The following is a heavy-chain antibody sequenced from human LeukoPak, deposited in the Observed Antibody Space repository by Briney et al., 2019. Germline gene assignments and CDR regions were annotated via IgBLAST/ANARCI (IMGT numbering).Heavy chain of an antibody. D-gene: IGHD4-11*01. CDR2: IKQDGSEQ. Sequence: PGGSLRLSCAASGFTFSSYWMSWVRQAPGKGLEWVANIKQDGSEQYYMDSVKGRFTISRDSAKNSLYLQMNSLRAEDTAVYYCARIRGGLTTLTTSGPFDYWGLGTLVTVSS. CDR1: GFTFSSYW. J-gene: IGHJ4*02. V-gene: IGHV3-7*01. CDR3: ARIRGGLTTLTTSGPFDY.